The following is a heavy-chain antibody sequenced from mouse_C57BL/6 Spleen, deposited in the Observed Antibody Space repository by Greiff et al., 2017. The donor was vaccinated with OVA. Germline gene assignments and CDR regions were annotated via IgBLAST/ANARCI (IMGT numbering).Heavy chain of an antibody. J-gene: IGHJ4*01. CDR1: GFTFSSYG. D-gene: IGHD2-4*01. CDR2: ISSGGSYT. V-gene: IGHV5-6*01. CDR3: ATYNDYDVGAMDY. Sequence: DVQLVESGGDLVKPGGSLKLSCAASGFTFSSYGMSWVRQTPGKRLEWVATISSGGSYTYYNDSVKGRVTFSRDNAKNTLYLQMSSLKSEDTAMYYCATYNDYDVGAMDYWGQGASVTVAS.